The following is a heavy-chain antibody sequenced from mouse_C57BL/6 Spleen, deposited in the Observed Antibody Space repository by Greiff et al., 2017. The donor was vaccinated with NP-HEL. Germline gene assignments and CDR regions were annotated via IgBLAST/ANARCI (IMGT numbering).Heavy chain of an antibody. D-gene: IGHD2-12*01. Sequence: QVQLKESGPELVKPGASVKISCKASGYAFSSSWMTWVKQRPGKGLEWIGRIYPGNGDTNYNGKFKGKATLTADKSSSTAYMQLSSLTSEDSAVYCWGRTYYSDYAMDDWGQGTSVTVAS. V-gene: IGHV1-82*01. CDR2: IYPGNGDT. CDR3: GRTYYSDYAMDD. CDR1: GYAFSSSW. J-gene: IGHJ4*01.